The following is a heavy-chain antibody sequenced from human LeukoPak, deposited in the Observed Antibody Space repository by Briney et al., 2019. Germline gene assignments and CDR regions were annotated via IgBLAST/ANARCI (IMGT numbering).Heavy chain of an antibody. CDR1: GFTFDDYA. CDR3: AKSRKDSSGWYDHLNFDY. CDR2: ISWNSGSI. Sequence: GGSLRLSCAASGFTFDDYAMRWVRQAPGKGLEWVSGISWNSGSIGYADSVKGRFTISRDNAKNSLYLQMNSLRAEDTAVYYCAKSRKDSSGWYDHLNFDYWGQGTLVTVSS. V-gene: IGHV3-9*01. D-gene: IGHD6-19*01. J-gene: IGHJ4*02.